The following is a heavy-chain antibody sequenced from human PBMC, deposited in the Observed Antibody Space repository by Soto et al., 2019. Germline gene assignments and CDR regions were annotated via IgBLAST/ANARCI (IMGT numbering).Heavy chain of an antibody. V-gene: IGHV3-30*03. Sequence: QVQLVESGGGVVQPGRSLRLSCAASGFTFSSYGMHWVRQAPGKGLEWVAVISKDGNVKYYAESVKGRFTISRDNCKNRLYLHMNSLGGEDTAAYYCTGEVASGYWGQGSLVTVSS. J-gene: IGHJ4*02. CDR1: GFTFSSYG. CDR2: ISKDGNVK. CDR3: TGEVASGY. D-gene: IGHD1-1*01.